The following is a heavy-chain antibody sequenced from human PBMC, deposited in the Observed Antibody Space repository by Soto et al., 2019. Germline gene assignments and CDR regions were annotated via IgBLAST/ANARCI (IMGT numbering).Heavy chain of an antibody. V-gene: IGHV1-2*02. CDR3: ARGSLTYSSSSFDP. CDR1: GYTFTGYY. J-gene: IGHJ5*02. CDR2: INPNSGGT. Sequence: ASVKVSCKASGYTFTGYYMHWVRQAPGQGLEWMGWINPNSGGTNYAQKFQGRVTMTRDTSISTAYMELSRLRSDDTAVYYCARGSLTYSSSSFDPWGQGTLVAVSS. D-gene: IGHD6-6*01.